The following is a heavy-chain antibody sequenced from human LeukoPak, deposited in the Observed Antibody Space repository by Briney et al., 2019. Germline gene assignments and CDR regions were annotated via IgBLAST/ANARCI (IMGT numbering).Heavy chain of an antibody. CDR2: INHSGST. CDR1: GGSFSGYY. J-gene: IGHJ5*02. V-gene: IGHV4-34*01. CDR3: ARAEPRELSHLIYWFDP. Sequence: NPSETLSLTCAVYGGSFSGYYWSWIRQPPGKGLEWIGEINHSGSTNYNPSLKSRVTISVDTSKNQFSLKLSSVTAADTAVYYCARAEPRELSHLIYWFDPWGREPWSPSPQ. D-gene: IGHD1-26*01.